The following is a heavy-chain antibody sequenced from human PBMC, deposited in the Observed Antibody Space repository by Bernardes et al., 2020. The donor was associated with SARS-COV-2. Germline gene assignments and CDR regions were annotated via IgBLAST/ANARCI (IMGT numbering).Heavy chain of an antibody. CDR3: AGDQSGLYYYGSGTLYGLDV. V-gene: IGHV4-61*01. CDR1: GGSISSVSYY. CDR2: IYYRGST. Sequence: SEALSLTCTVSGGSISSVSYYWSWLRQPPGKGLEWIGYIYYRGSTSSNPSLQSRVTMSIDTSENQFSLHLNSVTTEDTAVYYCAGDQSGLYYYGSGTLYGLDVWGHGTTVIVSS. J-gene: IGHJ6*02. D-gene: IGHD3-10*01.